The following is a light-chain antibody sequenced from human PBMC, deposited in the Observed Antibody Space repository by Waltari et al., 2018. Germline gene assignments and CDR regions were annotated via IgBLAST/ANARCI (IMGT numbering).Light chain of an antibody. Sequence: DLQMTQSPSTLSASVGDRVTITCRASQSISSWLAWYQQKQGKAPKPLIYKASSLESGVPSRFRGSGSGPEVALTISSLQPEDFATQSCQQYNSYSWTFGQGTKVEIK. J-gene: IGKJ1*01. CDR1: QSISSW. CDR3: QQYNSYSWT. CDR2: KAS. V-gene: IGKV1-5*03.